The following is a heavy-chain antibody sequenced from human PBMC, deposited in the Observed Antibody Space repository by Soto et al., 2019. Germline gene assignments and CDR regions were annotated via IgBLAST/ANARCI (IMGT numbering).Heavy chain of an antibody. V-gene: IGHV3-7*03. J-gene: IGHJ4*02. CDR2: IKKDGSEK. CDR3: TRGFCPGGSCYYGSYIEY. D-gene: IGHD2-15*01. CDR1: GFTFSHHW. Sequence: EVQLVESGGGLVQPGGSLRVSCVASGFTFSHHWMSWVRQAPGKGLEWVANIKKDGSEKVYVDAVEGRFTISRDNANKALLRERSRLSPEATARYYWTRGFCPGGSCYYGSYIEYWGQGTVVTVSS.